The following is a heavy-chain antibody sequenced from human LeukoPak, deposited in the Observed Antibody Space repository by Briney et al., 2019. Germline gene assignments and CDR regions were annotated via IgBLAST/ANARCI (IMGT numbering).Heavy chain of an antibody. CDR2: IFYNGNT. J-gene: IGHJ2*01. CDR1: GDSISSSGYS. CDR3: ARDRRDGYNWYFDL. V-gene: IGHV4-31*03. D-gene: IGHD5-24*01. Sequence: SETLSLTCTVSGDSISSSGYSWSWIRHHPGEGLEWIGCIFYNGNTYFDSSLKSRVTMSVHTSKNQFFLRLTSVTAADTAVYYCARDRRDGYNWYFDLWGRGTPVTVSS.